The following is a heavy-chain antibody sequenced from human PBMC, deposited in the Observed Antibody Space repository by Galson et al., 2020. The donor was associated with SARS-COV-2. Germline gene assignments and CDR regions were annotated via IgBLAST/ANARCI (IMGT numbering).Heavy chain of an antibody. CDR2: IHNANGDT. Sequence: ASVKVSCKASGYTFTSCAMHWVRQAPGQRLEWMGKIHNANGDTKYSQSLQGRVTITRDTSASTAYLELSSLRSEDTAVYYCASGCGCCNDNWLDPWGQGTLVTGAS. V-gene: IGHV1-3*04. D-gene: IGHD2-2*03. CDR3: ASGCGCCNDNWLDP. CDR1: GYTFTSCA. J-gene: IGHJ5*02.